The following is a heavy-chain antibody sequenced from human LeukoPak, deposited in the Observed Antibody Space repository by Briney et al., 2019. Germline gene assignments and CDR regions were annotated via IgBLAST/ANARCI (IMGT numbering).Heavy chain of an antibody. Sequence: SETLSLTCAVSGGSFSGYYWTWLRQSPGKGLEWIGEIDHSETINYNPSLKSRVTMSVDTSKSQFSLNLTSVTAADTAVYYCARGRRYYYGSGFYYWGQGTLVTVSS. CDR1: GGSFSGYY. V-gene: IGHV4-34*01. CDR3: ARGRRYYYGSGFYY. CDR2: IDHSETI. D-gene: IGHD3-10*01. J-gene: IGHJ4*02.